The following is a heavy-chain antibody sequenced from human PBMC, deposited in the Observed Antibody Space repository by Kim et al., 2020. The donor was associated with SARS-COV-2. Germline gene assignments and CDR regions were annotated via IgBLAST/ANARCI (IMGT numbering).Heavy chain of an antibody. CDR2: IGTGEDT. Sequence: GGSLRLSCTASGFTFSTSDMHWVRQAPGKGLEWVAAIGTGEDTYYPNSVKGRFTISRENAKSSLYLQMNGLRAGDTAVYYCARESTNWYLDLWGRGTLVTVSS. CDR3: ARESTNWYLDL. CDR1: GFTFSTSD. V-gene: IGHV3-13*01. J-gene: IGHJ2*01.